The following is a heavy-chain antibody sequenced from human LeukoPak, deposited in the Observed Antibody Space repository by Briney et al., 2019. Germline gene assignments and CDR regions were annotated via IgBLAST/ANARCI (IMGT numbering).Heavy chain of an antibody. J-gene: IGHJ4*02. CDR2: ISGGGGST. CDR1: GFTFSTSW. V-gene: IGHV3-74*01. Sequence: GGSLRLSCAASGFTFSTSWMQWVRQAPGGGLEWVSRISGGGGSTSYADSVKGRFTISRDNAKNTLYLQMNSLRAEDTAVYYCTSPPHIVGAAGGYWGQGTLATVSS. CDR3: TSPPHIVGAAGGY. D-gene: IGHD1-26*01.